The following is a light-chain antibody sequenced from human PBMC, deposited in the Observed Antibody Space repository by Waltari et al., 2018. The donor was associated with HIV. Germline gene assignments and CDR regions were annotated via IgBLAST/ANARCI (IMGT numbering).Light chain of an antibody. CDR3: CSYAGSGTFVV. Sequence: QSALTQPASVSVSPGQSITLSCSGTWSVIGSYDLVSWYQHFPGKAPKRILYDVNERPSGVSPRYSGSKSGNTASLVISGLQSEDEADYYCCSYAGSGTFVVFGGGTRLTV. CDR2: DVN. J-gene: IGLJ3*02. CDR1: WSVIGSYDL. V-gene: IGLV2-23*02.